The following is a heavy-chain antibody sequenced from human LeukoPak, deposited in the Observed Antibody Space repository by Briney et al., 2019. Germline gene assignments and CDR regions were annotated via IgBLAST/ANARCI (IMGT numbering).Heavy chain of an antibody. Sequence: GGSLRLSCAASGFTFRNYWMSWVRQAPGTGLEWVANIKQDGSDRNYVTSVRGRFTISRDNAESSLFLQVNSLRAEDTAVYYCVRNLAVAGTCFDSWGQGTLVTVSS. V-gene: IGHV3-7*03. CDR2: IKQDGSDR. D-gene: IGHD6-19*01. CDR3: VRNLAVAGTCFDS. CDR1: GFTFRNYW. J-gene: IGHJ4*02.